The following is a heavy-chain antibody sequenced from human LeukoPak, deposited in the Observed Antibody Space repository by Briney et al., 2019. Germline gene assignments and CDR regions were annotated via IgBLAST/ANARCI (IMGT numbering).Heavy chain of an antibody. D-gene: IGHD3-10*01. CDR1: GFTFSNAW. CDR3: STLMVRGIINI. J-gene: IGHJ4*02. Sequence: GGSLRLSCAASGFTFSNAWMSWVRQAPGKGLEWVCRIQSKTDGGTIEYAAPVKGRFTISRDDSKAPLFLQMNSLKTEDTGVYYCSTLMVRGIINIWGQGTLVTVSS. CDR2: IQSKTDGGTI. V-gene: IGHV3-15*01.